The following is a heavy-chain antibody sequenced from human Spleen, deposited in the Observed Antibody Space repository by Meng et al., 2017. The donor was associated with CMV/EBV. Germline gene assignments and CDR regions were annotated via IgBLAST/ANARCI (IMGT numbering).Heavy chain of an antibody. V-gene: IGHV3-7*01. D-gene: IGHD2-2*03. Sequence: GGSLRLSCADSGFTLSSHWMTWVRQAPGKGLEWVANIKQDGSERYYVDSVKGRFTISRDNAKNSVYLQMDNLRVDDTAVYYCARGDGWIFRHWGQGTRVTVSS. CDR1: GFTLSSHW. J-gene: IGHJ4*02. CDR2: IKQDGSER. CDR3: ARGDGWIFRH.